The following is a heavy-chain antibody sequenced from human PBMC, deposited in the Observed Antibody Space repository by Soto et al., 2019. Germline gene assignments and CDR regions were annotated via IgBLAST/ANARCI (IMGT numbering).Heavy chain of an antibody. V-gene: IGHV3-23*01. CDR3: AKDARGYTFGTLDP. CDR1: GFTFNTYA. J-gene: IGHJ5*02. D-gene: IGHD5-18*01. Sequence: GGSLRLSCAASGFTFNTYAMSWVRQAPGKGLEWVSGITDNSDTTYYADFAKGRFTISRDNSKNTLYLRMNSLRAGDTALYYCAKDARGYTFGTLDPWGQGTLVTVSS. CDR2: ITDNSDTT.